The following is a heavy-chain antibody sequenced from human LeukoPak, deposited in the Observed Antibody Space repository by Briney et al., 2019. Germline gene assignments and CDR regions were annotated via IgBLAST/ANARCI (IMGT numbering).Heavy chain of an antibody. Sequence: PGGSLRLSCAASGFTFSSYAMSWVRQAPGKGLEWVSAISGSGGSTYYADSVKGRFTISRDNSKNTLYLQMNSLRAEDTAVYYCALGSGSYDSSDFDHWGLGTLVTVSS. CDR3: ALGSGSYDSSDFDH. CDR2: ISGSGGST. CDR1: GFTFSSYA. V-gene: IGHV3-23*01. J-gene: IGHJ4*02. D-gene: IGHD3-22*01.